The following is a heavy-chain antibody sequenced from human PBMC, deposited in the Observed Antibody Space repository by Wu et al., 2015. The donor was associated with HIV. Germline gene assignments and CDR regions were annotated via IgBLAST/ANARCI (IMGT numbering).Heavy chain of an antibody. D-gene: IGHD2-21*01. CDR3: ARGPYCGGDCYFRDYFDY. J-gene: IGHJ4*02. Sequence: QVQLVQSGAEVKKPGASVKVSCKTSGYTFTGHYLHWVRQAPGRGLEWMGWINPNTGDTKYAEIFQGRVTMTGATSFTTAYLELSSLTSDDTAVYYCARGPYCGGDCYFRDYFDYWGQGTLVTVSS. CDR2: INPNTGDT. CDR1: GYTFTGHY. V-gene: IGHV1-2*02.